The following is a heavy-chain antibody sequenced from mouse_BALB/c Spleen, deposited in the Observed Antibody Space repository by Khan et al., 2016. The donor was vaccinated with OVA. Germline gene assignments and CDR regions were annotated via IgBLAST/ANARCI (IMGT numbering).Heavy chain of an antibody. Sequence: EVELVESGGGLVQPGGSLKLSCAASGFTFSSFTMSWVSQTPEKRLEWVAYISNGGDTTYYPATVAGRFTFSIDNANNTLSLQMSSLKYEDTAIYYCARQENRSWFAYWGQGTLVTDSA. CDR2: ISNGGDTT. V-gene: IGHV5-12-2*01. CDR3: ARQENRSWFAY. CDR1: GFTFSSFT. J-gene: IGHJ3*01.